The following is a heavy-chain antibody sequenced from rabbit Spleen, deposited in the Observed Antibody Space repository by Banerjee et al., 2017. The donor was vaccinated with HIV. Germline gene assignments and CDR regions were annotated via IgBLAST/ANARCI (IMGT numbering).Heavy chain of an antibody. J-gene: IGHJ4*01. CDR3: VREVAAKFNL. D-gene: IGHD4-1*01. CDR2: IDPVFGIT. V-gene: IGHV1S7*01. Sequence: QLKESGGGLVQPGGSLKLSCKASGFDFTSYYMSWVRQAPGKGLEWIGYIDPVFGITYYANWVNGRFTVSSHNAQNTLFLQLNSLTAADTATYFCVREVAAKFNLWGPGTLVTVS. CDR1: GFDFTSYY.